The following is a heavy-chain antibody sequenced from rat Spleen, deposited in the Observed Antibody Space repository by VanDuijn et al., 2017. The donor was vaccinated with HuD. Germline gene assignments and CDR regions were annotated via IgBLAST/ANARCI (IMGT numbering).Heavy chain of an antibody. Sequence: EVQLVESGGGRVQPGRSLKLSCVASGITFNNYWMTWVRQAPTKGLEWVATIIYDGGRTYYRDSVKGRFTISRDNAKNTLYLQMDSLRSEDTATYYCARQETSGYSNWFTCWGQGTLVTVSS. V-gene: IGHV5-29*01. CDR3: ARQETSGYSNWFTC. CDR1: GITFNNYW. J-gene: IGHJ3*01. D-gene: IGHD4-3*01. CDR2: IIYDGGRT.